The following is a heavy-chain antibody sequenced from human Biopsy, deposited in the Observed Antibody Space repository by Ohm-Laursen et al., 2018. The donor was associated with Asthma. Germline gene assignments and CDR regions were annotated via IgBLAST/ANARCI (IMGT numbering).Heavy chain of an antibody. J-gene: IGHJ4*02. CDR2: MNSAFGPT. CDR3: ARKAGSCISRTCYSLDF. CDR1: GGTFNTYV. V-gene: IGHV1-69*13. D-gene: IGHD2-2*01. Sequence: SVKVSCKSRGGTFNTYVIGWVREAPAQGLKWMGGMNSAFGPTTYPQKFQDRVTITADDSTSTVYMELSSLRSEDTAVYYCARKAGSCISRTCYSLDFWGQGTLVTVSS.